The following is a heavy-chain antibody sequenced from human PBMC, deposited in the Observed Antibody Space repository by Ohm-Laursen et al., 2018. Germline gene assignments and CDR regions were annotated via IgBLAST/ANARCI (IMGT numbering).Heavy chain of an antibody. D-gene: IGHD3-16*01. V-gene: IGHV3-53*01. CDR1: GFTFSTYA. CDR2: IYSGGST. CDR3: AREVGGSYYDY. J-gene: IGHJ4*02. Sequence: SLRLSCAAAGFTFSTYAMNWVRQAPGKGLEWVSVIYSGGSTYYADSVKGRFTISRDNSKNTLYLQMNSLRAEDTAVYYCAREVGGSYYDYWGQGTLVTVSS.